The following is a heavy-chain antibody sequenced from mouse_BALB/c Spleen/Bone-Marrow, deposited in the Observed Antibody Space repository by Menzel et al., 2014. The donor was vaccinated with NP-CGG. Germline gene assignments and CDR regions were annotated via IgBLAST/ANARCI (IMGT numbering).Heavy chain of an antibody. CDR2: ISGGGNS. Sequence: EVMLVESGGGLVKPGGSLKLPCAASGFSSSSYAVSWVRQTPEKRLEWVASISGGGNSYHSDNMKGRFTISRDNARNTLYLQMSSLRSEDTAMYYCARARGVTTATPYYFDYWGQGTALTVSS. CDR1: GFSSSSYA. D-gene: IGHD1-2*01. J-gene: IGHJ2*01. V-gene: IGHV5-6-5*01. CDR3: ARARGVTTATPYYFDY.